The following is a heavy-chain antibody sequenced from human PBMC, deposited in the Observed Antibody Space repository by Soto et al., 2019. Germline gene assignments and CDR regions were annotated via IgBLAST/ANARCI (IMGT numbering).Heavy chain of an antibody. J-gene: IGHJ3*02. CDR1: GGTFSSYT. Sequence: GASVKVSCKASGGTFSSYTISCVRQAPGQGLEWMGRIIPILGIANYAQKFQGRVTITADKSTSTAYMELSSLRSEDTAVYYCARLVVPAAMGYAFDIWGQGTMVTVSS. CDR3: ARLVVPAAMGYAFDI. V-gene: IGHV1-69*02. CDR2: IIPILGIA. D-gene: IGHD2-2*01.